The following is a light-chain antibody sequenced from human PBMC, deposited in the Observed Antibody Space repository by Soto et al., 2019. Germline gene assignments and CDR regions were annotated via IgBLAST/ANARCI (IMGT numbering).Light chain of an antibody. CDR2: AAS. Sequence: DLQMTQSPSSLSASVGDRVTITCRASQSISSYLNWYQQKPGKAPKLLIYAASSLQSGVPSRFSGSGSATDFTLTISSLQPEDFATYYCQQSYRALTFGGGTKVEIK. CDR3: QQSYRALT. J-gene: IGKJ4*01. V-gene: IGKV1-39*01. CDR1: QSISSY.